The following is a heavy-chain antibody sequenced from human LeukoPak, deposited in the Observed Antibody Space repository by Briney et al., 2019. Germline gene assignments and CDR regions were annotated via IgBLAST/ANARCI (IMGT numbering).Heavy chain of an antibody. CDR3: ARDSGMIVVAPFDY. J-gene: IGHJ4*02. CDR2: ISGSGGST. D-gene: IGHD3-22*01. V-gene: IGHV3-23*01. CDR1: GFTFSSYA. Sequence: GGSLRLSCAASGFTFSSYAMSWVRQAPGKGLEWVSAISGSGGSTYYADSVKGRFTISRDNSKNTLYLQMGSLRAEDMAVYYCARDSGMIVVAPFDYWGQGTLVTVSS.